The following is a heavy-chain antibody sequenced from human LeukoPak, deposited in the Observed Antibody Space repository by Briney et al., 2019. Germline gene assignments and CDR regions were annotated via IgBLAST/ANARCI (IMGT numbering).Heavy chain of an antibody. CDR1: GYTFTSYG. CDR3: ARSGAVADYFDY. Sequence: VSVKVSCKASGYTFTSYGISWVRQAPGQGLEWMGWISAYNGNTNYAQKLQGRVTMATDTSTSTAYMELRSLRSDDTAVYYCARSGAVADYFDYWGQGTLVTVSS. J-gene: IGHJ4*02. CDR2: ISAYNGNT. D-gene: IGHD6-19*01. V-gene: IGHV1-18*01.